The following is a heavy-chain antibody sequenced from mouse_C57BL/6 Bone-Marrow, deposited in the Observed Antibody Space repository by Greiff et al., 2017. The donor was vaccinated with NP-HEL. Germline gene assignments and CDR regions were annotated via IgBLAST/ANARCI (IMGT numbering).Heavy chain of an antibody. Sequence: DVMLVESEGGLVQPGSSMKLSCTASGFTFSDYYMAWVRQVPEKGLEWVANINYDGSSTYYLDSLKSRFIISRDNAKNILYLQMSSLKSEDTATYYCARRGTTVVANWYFDVWGTGTTVTVSS. V-gene: IGHV5-16*01. CDR1: GFTFSDYY. J-gene: IGHJ1*03. CDR3: ARRGTTVVANWYFDV. CDR2: INYDGSST. D-gene: IGHD1-1*01.